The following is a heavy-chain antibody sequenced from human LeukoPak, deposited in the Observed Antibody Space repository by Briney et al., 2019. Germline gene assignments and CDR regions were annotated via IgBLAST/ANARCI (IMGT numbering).Heavy chain of an antibody. D-gene: IGHD3-22*01. CDR3: TRGSIAYYYMDV. Sequence: SETLSLTCAAYGESFSGFYWTWIRQPPGKGLEWIGEINHSGSTNYDPSLKSRVTISVDTSKNQFSLKLSSVTAADTAVYYCTRGSIAYYYMDVWGKGTTVTISS. J-gene: IGHJ6*03. CDR1: GESFSGFY. V-gene: IGHV4-34*01. CDR2: INHSGST.